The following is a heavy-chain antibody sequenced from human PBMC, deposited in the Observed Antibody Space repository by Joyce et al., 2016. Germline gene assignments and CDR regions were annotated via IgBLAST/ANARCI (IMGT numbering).Heavy chain of an antibody. D-gene: IGHD6-19*01. CDR2: INPNRGGS. Sequence: QVHLVQSGAEVKKPGASVKVSCKASGFSFTDYYIYWVRQAPGQGLEWMGWINPNRGGSHHAQKFQGRLTMTRDTSISTAYMELSRLRSDDTAVIYCARGFSSGRYGLDVWGTGTTVTVSS. CDR1: GFSFTDYY. V-gene: IGHV1-2*02. J-gene: IGHJ6*04. CDR3: ARGFSSGRYGLDV.